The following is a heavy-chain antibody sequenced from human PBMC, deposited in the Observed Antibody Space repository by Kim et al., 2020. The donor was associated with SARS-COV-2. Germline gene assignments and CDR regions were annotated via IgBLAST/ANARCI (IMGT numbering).Heavy chain of an antibody. CDR2: IYYSGST. D-gene: IGHD3-3*01. CDR3: ARDPASHYDFWSGYYLSGRRPYGMDG. J-gene: IGHJ6*02. V-gene: IGHV4-31*03. Sequence: SETLSLTCTVSGCSISSGGYYWSWIRQHPGKGLEWIGYIYYSGSTYYNPSLKSRVTISVDTSKNQFSLKLSSVTAADTAVYYCARDPASHYDFWSGYYLSGRRPYGMDGWGQGTTVTVSS. CDR1: GCSISSGGYY.